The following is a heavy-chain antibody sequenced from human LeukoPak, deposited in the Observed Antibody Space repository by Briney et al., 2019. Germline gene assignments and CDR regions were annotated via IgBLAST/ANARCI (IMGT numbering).Heavy chain of an antibody. D-gene: IGHD1-26*01. V-gene: IGHV4-59*01. CDR2: IYYSGST. CDR3: ARVVYGSYNLDAFDI. Sequence: SETPSLTCTVSGGSISSYYWSWIRQPPGKGLEWIGYIYYSGSTNYNPSLKSRVTISVDTSKYQFSLKLSSVTAADTAVYYCARVVYGSYNLDAFDIWGQGTMVTVSS. CDR1: GGSISSYY. J-gene: IGHJ3*02.